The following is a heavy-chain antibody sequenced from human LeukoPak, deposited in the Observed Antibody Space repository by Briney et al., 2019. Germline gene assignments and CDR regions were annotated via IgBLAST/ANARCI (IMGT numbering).Heavy chain of an antibody. D-gene: IGHD5-18*01. J-gene: IGHJ4*02. V-gene: IGHV4-38-2*02. CDR2: IYYSGST. CDR1: GYSISSGYY. CDR3: ARGSGYSYGSSV. Sequence: PSETLSLTCTVSGYSISSGYYWGWIRQPPGKGLEWIGSIYYSGSTYYNPSLKSRVTISVDRTKNQFSLKLRSVTAADTAVYYCARGSGYSYGSSVWGQGTLVTVSS.